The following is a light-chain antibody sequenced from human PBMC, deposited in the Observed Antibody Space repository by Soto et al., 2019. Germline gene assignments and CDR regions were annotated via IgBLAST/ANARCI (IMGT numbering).Light chain of an antibody. V-gene: IGLV2-8*01. CDR1: SSDVGGYNY. Sequence: QSALTPPPSASVSPGQSVTISCTRTSSDVGGYNYVSWYQQYPGRAPKLMIYEVTKRPSGVPDRFSGSKSGNTASLTVSGLQAEDEADYYCSSYAASNNFYFVFGGGTKRPVL. CDR3: SSYAASNNFYFV. J-gene: IGLJ3*02. CDR2: EVT.